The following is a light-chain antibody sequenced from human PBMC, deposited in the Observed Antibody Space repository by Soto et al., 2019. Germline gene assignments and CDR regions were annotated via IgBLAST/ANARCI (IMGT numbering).Light chain of an antibody. CDR3: QQSYSVPIT. J-gene: IGKJ5*01. CDR1: ESISSH. V-gene: IGKV1-39*01. Sequence: DIQMTQSPYSLSASVGDRVTITCRASESISSHLNWYQQKSGRAPQLLIHAASTLQTGVPSRFSGSGSGTDFTLTIGSLQPEDFATYYCQQSYSVPITFGQGTRLEIK. CDR2: AAS.